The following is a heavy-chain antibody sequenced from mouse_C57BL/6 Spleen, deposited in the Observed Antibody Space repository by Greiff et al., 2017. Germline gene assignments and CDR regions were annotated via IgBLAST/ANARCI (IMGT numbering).Heavy chain of an antibody. CDR1: GYTFTSYT. Sequence: VQGVESGAELARPGASVKMSCKASGYTFTSYTMHWVKQRPGQGLEWIGYINPSSGYTKYNQKFKDKATLTADKSSSTAYMQLSSLTSEDSAVYYCARDDGYSWFAYWGQGTLVTVSA. J-gene: IGHJ3*01. CDR2: INPSSGYT. V-gene: IGHV1-4*01. D-gene: IGHD2-3*01. CDR3: ARDDGYSWFAY.